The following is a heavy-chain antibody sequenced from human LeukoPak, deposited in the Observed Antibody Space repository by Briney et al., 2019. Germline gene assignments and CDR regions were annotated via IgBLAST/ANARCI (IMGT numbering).Heavy chain of an antibody. CDR3: ARHAQQWLTYYFDY. CDR2: IYYSGST. Sequence: PSETLSLTCTVSGGSISSYYWSWIRQPPGKGLEWIGYIYYSGSTNYNPSLKSRVTISVDTSKNQFSLKLSSVTAADTAVYYCARHAQQWLTYYFDYWGQGTLVTVSS. V-gene: IGHV4-59*08. D-gene: IGHD6-19*01. J-gene: IGHJ4*02. CDR1: GGSISSYY.